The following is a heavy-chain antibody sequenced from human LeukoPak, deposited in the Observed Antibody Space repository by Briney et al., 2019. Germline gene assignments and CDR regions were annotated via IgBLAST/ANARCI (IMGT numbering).Heavy chain of an antibody. CDR3: ARDRHYYGSGSYGFDY. CDR1: GYTFTSYY. Sequence: AASVKVSCKASGYTFTSYYMHWVRQAPGQGLEWMGIINPSGGSTSYAQKFQGRVTISVDTSKNQFSLKLSSVTAADTAVYYCARDRHYYGSGSYGFDYWGQGTLVTVSS. D-gene: IGHD3-10*01. CDR2: INPSGGST. V-gene: IGHV1-46*01. J-gene: IGHJ4*02.